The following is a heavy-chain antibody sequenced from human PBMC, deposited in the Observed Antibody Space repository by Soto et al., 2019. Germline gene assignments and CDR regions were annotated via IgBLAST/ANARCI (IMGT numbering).Heavy chain of an antibody. CDR2: ISGSGDST. CDR3: AKALYGGFTY. Sequence: EVRLLESGGGLVQPGGYLRLSCEASGFTFSVYAMSWVRQAPGKGLEWVSGISGSGDSTHYADSVKGRFTVSRDNSKSMLYLQTNSLRAEDTAIYYCAKALYGGFTYWGQGTLVTVSS. V-gene: IGHV3-23*01. CDR1: GFTFSVYA. J-gene: IGHJ4*02. D-gene: IGHD3-10*01.